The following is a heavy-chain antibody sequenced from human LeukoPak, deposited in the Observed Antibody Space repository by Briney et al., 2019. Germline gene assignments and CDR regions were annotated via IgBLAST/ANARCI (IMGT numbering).Heavy chain of an antibody. CDR3: ARETRLDYYDSSGYAH. CDR2: MNYSGTT. V-gene: IGHV4-39*02. D-gene: IGHD3-22*01. J-gene: IGHJ1*01. CDR1: GGSISSRNYY. Sequence: SETLSLTCTVSGGSISSRNYYWGWIRQPSGKGMEWIGSMNYSGTTYYNPSLKSRVTISVDTSKNQFSLKLNSVTAADTAVYYCARETRLDYYDSSGYAHWGQGTLVTVSS.